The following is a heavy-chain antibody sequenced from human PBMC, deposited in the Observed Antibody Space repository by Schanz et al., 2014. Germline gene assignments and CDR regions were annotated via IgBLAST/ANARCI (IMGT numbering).Heavy chain of an antibody. Sequence: EVQLVESGGDLVQPGGSLRLSCSASGFTFSSYAMSWVRQDPGKGLVWVARINSVGSNTDYADSVTGRFTISRDNSKNTLYLQMNSLRAEDTAVYYCAKGRFGELSAFDIWGQGTMVTVSS. D-gene: IGHD3-10*01. J-gene: IGHJ3*02. CDR3: AKGRFGELSAFDI. V-gene: IGHV3-23*04. CDR2: INSVGSNT. CDR1: GFTFSSYA.